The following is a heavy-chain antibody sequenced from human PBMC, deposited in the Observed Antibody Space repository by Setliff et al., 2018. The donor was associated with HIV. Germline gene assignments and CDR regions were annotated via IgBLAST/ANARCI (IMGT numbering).Heavy chain of an antibody. J-gene: IGHJ6*02. CDR3: ARGVVSVVVVAATTYYYYVMDV. D-gene: IGHD2-15*01. CDR2: INHSGST. CDR1: GGSFSDNY. Sequence: SETLSLTCAVYGGSFSDNYWSWIRQPPGKGLEWIGEINHSGSTNYNPSLKSRVTISVDTSKNQFSLKLSSVTAADTAVYYCARGVVSVVVVAATTYYYYVMDVWGQGTTVTVSS. V-gene: IGHV4-34*01.